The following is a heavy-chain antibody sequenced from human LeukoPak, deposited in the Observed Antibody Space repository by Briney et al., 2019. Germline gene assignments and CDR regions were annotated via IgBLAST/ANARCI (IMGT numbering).Heavy chain of an antibody. J-gene: IGHJ4*02. V-gene: IGHV3-7*01. CDR3: ARMGYYYDSSGWEAY. Sequence: PGGSLRLSCAASGFTFSSYWMSWVRQAPGKGLEWVANIKQDGSEKYYVDSVKGIFTISRDNAKNSLYLQMNSLRAEDTAVYYCARMGYYYDSSGWEAYWGQGTLVTVSS. CDR1: GFTFSSYW. CDR2: IKQDGSEK. D-gene: IGHD3-22*01.